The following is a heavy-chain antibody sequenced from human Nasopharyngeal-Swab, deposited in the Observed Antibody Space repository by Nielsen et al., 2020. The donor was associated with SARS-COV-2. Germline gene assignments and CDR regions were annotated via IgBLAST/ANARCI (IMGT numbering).Heavy chain of an antibody. CDR1: GYTFTGYY. J-gene: IGHJ4*02. CDR3: ARENYYDSSGLDY. D-gene: IGHD3-22*01. V-gene: IGHV1-2*02. CDR2: INPNSGGT. Sequence: ASVKVSCKASGYTFTGYYMHWVRQAPGQGLEWMGWINPNSGGTNYAQKFQGRVTMTRDTSISTAYMELSRLRSDDTAVYYCARENYYDSSGLDYWGQGTLATVSS.